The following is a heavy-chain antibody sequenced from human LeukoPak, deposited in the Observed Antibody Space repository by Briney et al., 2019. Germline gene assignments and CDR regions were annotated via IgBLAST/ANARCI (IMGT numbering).Heavy chain of an antibody. J-gene: IGHJ5*02. Sequence: GGSLRLSCAASGFTFSDYYMSWIRQAPGKGLEWVSYISSSGSTIYYADSVKGRFTISMDNAKNSLYLQMNSLRAEDTAVYYCARSIAAAGRPNWFDPWGQGTLVTVSS. CDR1: GFTFSDYY. CDR3: ARSIAAAGRPNWFDP. CDR2: ISSSGSTI. D-gene: IGHD6-13*01. V-gene: IGHV3-11*04.